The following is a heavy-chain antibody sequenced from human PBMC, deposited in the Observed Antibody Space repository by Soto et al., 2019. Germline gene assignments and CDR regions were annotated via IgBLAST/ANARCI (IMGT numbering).Heavy chain of an antibody. CDR3: ARAAQMDAGYNYYSDF. CDR1: GGTFSTFG. D-gene: IGHD3-10*01. CDR2: IIPFFGTA. J-gene: IGHJ4*02. Sequence: SVKVSCKTSGGTFSTFGISWVRQAPGQGLEWMGGIIPFFGTAEYSQRFEDRITITADESTNTVYMDLRSLTSEDTAIYYCARAAQMDAGYNYYSDFWSRGALVTGSS. V-gene: IGHV1-69*13.